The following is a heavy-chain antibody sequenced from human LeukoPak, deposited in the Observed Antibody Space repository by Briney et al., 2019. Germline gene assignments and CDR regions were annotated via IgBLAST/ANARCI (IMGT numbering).Heavy chain of an antibody. J-gene: IGHJ5*02. CDR2: IYHSGST. CDR1: GYSISSGYY. V-gene: IGHV4-38-2*02. Sequence: PSDTLSLTCAVSGYSISSGYYWGWIRQPPGKGLEWIGSIYHSGSTYYNPSLKSRVTISVDTSKNQFSLKLSSVTAADTAVYYCARDLLYCSGGSCYSNWFDPWGQGTLVTVSS. CDR3: ARDLLYCSGGSCYSNWFDP. D-gene: IGHD2-15*01.